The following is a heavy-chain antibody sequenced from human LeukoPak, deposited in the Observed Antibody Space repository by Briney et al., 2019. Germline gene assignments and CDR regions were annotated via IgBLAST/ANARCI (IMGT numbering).Heavy chain of an antibody. J-gene: IGHJ4*02. CDR2: ISSSGSTI. V-gene: IGHV3-48*03. D-gene: IGHD6-19*01. CDR3: ATVYGSGWYADH. Sequence: GGSLRLSCAASGFTFSSYEMNWVRQAPGKGLEWVSYISSSGSTIFCADSVKGRFTISRDNARNSLYLQMNSLRAEDTAVYYCATVYGSGWYADHWGQGTLVTVSS. CDR1: GFTFSSYE.